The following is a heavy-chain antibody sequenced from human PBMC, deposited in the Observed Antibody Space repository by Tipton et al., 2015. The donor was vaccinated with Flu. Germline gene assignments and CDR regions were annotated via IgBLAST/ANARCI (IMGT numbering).Heavy chain of an antibody. J-gene: IGHJ5*02. CDR2: ISSSSSYI. CDR3: ARGDWNYGWFDP. CDR1: GFTFSSYS. D-gene: IGHD1-7*01. Sequence: SLRLSCAASGFTFSSYSMNWVRQAPGKGLEWVSSISSSSSYIYYADSVKGRFTISRDNAKNSLYLQMNSLRAEDTAVYYCARGDWNYGWFDPWGQGTLVTVSS. V-gene: IGHV3-21*01.